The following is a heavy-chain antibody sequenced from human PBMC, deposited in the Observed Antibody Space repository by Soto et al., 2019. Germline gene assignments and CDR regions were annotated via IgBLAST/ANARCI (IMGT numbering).Heavy chain of an antibody. CDR3: ARFFYGSGSFRY. V-gene: IGHV4-34*01. J-gene: IGHJ4*02. CDR1: GGSFSGYY. D-gene: IGHD3-10*01. CDR2: INHSGST. Sequence: SSETLSLTCAVYGGSFSGYYWSWIRQPPGKGLEWIGEINHSGSTNYNPSLKSRVTISVDTSKNQFSLKLSSVTAADTAVYYCARFFYGSGSFRYWGQGTLVTVSS.